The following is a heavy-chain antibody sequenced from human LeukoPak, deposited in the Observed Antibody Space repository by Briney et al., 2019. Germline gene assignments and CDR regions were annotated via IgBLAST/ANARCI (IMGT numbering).Heavy chain of an antibody. D-gene: IGHD4-17*01. J-gene: IGHJ6*02. V-gene: IGHV4-34*01. Sequence: PSETLSLTCAVYGGSFSGYYWSWIRQPPGKGLEWIGEINHSGSTNYNPSLKSRATISVDTSKNQFSLKLSSVTAADTAVYYCARGLARTVTTRYYYYGMDVWGQGTTVTVSS. CDR2: INHSGST. CDR3: ARGLARTVTTRYYYYGMDV. CDR1: GGSFSGYY.